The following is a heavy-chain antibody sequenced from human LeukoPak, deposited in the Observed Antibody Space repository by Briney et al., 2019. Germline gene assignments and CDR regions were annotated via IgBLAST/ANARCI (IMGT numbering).Heavy chain of an antibody. D-gene: IGHD5-12*01. V-gene: IGHV3-74*01. CDR2: IKSDGRST. CDR1: GFTFSSYA. Sequence: GGSLRLSCAASGFTFSSYAMHWVRQAPGKGLVWVSYIKSDGRSTSYADSVKGRFTISRDNAKNTLYLQMNSLRAEDTAVYYCARDRGYTQDYWGQGTLVTVSS. J-gene: IGHJ4*02. CDR3: ARDRGYTQDY.